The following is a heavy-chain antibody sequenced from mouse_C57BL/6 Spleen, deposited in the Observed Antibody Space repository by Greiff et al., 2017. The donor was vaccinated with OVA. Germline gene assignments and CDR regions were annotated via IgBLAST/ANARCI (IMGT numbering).Heavy chain of an antibody. J-gene: IGHJ3*01. CDR3: AGGYSNYEGFAY. V-gene: IGHV5-17*01. D-gene: IGHD2-5*01. Sequence: DVMLVESGGGLVKPGGSLKLSCAASGFTFSDYGMHWVRQAPEKGLEWVAYISSGSSTIYYADTVKGRFTISRDNAKNTLFLQMTSLRSEDTAMYYCAGGYSNYEGFAYWGQGTLVTVSA. CDR1: GFTFSDYG. CDR2: ISSGSSTI.